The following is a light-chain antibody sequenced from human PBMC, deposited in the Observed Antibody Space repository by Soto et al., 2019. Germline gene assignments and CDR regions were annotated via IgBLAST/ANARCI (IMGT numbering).Light chain of an antibody. CDR3: QQYYRSSIT. J-gene: IGKJ5*01. CDR1: QSISSW. V-gene: IGKV1-5*01. CDR2: DAS. Sequence: DIRMNPSPSTPSASVGDRLTITCRASQSISSWLAWYQQKPGKAPKLLIYDASTLERGVPYRLSGTGSGTEFTLTISRLQPDDFATYYCQQYYRSSITCGQGTRLDIK.